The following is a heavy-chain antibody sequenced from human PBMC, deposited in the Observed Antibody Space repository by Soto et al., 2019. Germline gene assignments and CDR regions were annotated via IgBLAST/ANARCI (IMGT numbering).Heavy chain of an antibody. CDR1: GFTFSSYA. Sequence: GGSLRLSWAASGFTFSSYASHWVRQAPGKGLEWVAVISYDGSNKYYADSVKGRFTISRDNSKNTLYLQMNSLRAEDTAVYYCATDLVRRYSYGYDYFDYLG. D-gene: IGHD5-18*01. J-gene: IGHJ4*01. V-gene: IGHV3-30-3*01. CDR3: ATDLVRRYSYGYDYFDY. CDR2: ISYDGSNK.